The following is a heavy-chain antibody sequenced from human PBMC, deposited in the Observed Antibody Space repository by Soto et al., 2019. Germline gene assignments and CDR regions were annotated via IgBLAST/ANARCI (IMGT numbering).Heavy chain of an antibody. CDR2: IWYDGSNK. D-gene: IGHD4-17*01. J-gene: IGHJ4*02. V-gene: IGHV3-33*01. CDR1: GFTFSSYG. CDR3: ARAKGTVVAFDY. Sequence: QVQLVESGGGVVQPGRSLRLSCAASGFTFSSYGMHWVRQAPGKGLEWVAVIWYDGSNKYYADSVKGRFTISRDNSKNTLYLQMNSLRAEDTAVYYCARAKGTVVAFDYWGQGTLVTVSS.